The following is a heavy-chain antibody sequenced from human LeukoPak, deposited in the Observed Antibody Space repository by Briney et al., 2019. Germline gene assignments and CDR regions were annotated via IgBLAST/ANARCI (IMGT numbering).Heavy chain of an antibody. CDR2: IIPIFGTA. Sequence: GSSVKVPCKTSGGTFSSYAISWVRQAPGQGLEWMGGIIPIFGTANYAQKFQGRVTITTDESTSTAYMELSSLRSEDTAVYYCARGATDYYYYMDVWGKGTTVTVSS. CDR1: GGTFSSYA. V-gene: IGHV1-69*05. CDR3: ARGATDYYYYMDV. J-gene: IGHJ6*03. D-gene: IGHD1-26*01.